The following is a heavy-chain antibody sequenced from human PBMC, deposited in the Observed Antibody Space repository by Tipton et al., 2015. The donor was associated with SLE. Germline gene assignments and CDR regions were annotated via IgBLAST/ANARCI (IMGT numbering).Heavy chain of an antibody. J-gene: IGHJ4*02. D-gene: IGHD2-2*01. CDR1: GDSMTNSNFY. CDR3: ARPPLSYCASTSCFDV. V-gene: IGHV4-39*07. CDR2: MSYTGAS. Sequence: TLSLTCTVSGDSMTNSNFYWGWIRQPPGKGLEWIGSMSYTGASAYNASLKRRVTISLDTSKNQFSLNLRSVTAADTAVYYCARPPLSYCASTSCFDVWGQGTLVTVSS.